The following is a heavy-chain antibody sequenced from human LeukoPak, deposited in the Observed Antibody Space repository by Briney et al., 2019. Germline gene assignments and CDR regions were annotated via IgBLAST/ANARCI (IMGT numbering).Heavy chain of an antibody. J-gene: IGHJ3*02. D-gene: IGHD3-22*01. V-gene: IGHV3-48*02. Sequence: GGSLRLSCAASGFTFSTYSMNWVRQAPGKGLEWVSYITSSSSTIYYANSVRGRFTISRDNAKNSLYLQMNSLRDEDTAVYYCARVDWMIGAFDIWGQGTMVTVSS. CDR2: ITSSSSTI. CDR3: ARVDWMIGAFDI. CDR1: GFTFSTYS.